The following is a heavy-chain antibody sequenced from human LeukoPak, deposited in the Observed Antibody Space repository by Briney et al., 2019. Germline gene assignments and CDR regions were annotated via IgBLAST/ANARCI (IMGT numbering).Heavy chain of an antibody. CDR3: ARGLGFDY. J-gene: IGHJ4*02. V-gene: IGHV4-34*01. CDR1: GGSFSGYY. Sequence: SETLSLTCAVYGGSFSGYYWSWIRQPPGKGLEWIGEINHSGSTNYNPSLKSRVTISVDTSKNQSSLKLSSVTAADTAVYYCARGLGFDYWGQGTLVTVSS. CDR2: INHSGST.